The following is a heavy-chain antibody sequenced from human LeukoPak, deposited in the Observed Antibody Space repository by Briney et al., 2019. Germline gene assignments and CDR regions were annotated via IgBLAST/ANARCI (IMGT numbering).Heavy chain of an antibody. Sequence: GRSLRLSCPASGFTFNNYGTHWVRQAPGKGLEWVAVISYDGSNKYYADFVKGRFTIFRDNAKNTLYLQMNSLRAEDTAVYYCAKDRTAMGYYYYGMDVWGQGTTVTVSS. CDR2: ISYDGSNK. D-gene: IGHD5-18*01. J-gene: IGHJ6*02. CDR1: GFTFNNYG. CDR3: AKDRTAMGYYYYGMDV. V-gene: IGHV3-30*18.